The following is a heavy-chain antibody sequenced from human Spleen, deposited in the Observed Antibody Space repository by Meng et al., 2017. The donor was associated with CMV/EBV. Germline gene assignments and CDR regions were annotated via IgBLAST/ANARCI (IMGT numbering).Heavy chain of an antibody. CDR3: ASSGYSYGLYDY. V-gene: IGHV1-18*01. CDR2: ISAYNGNT. CDR1: GYTFTTYS. D-gene: IGHD5-18*01. Sequence: ASVKVSCKSSGYTFTTYSISWLRQAPGQGLEWMGWISAYNGNTNYAQKLQGRVTMTTDTSTSTAYMELRSLRSDDTAVYYCASSGYSYGLYDYWGQGTLVTVSS. J-gene: IGHJ4*02.